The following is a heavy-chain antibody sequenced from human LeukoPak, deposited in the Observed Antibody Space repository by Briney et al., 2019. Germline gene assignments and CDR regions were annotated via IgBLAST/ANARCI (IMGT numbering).Heavy chain of an antibody. CDR1: GFIFSSYG. D-gene: IGHD3/OR15-3a*01. J-gene: IGHJ4*02. Sequence: GGSLRLSCAASGFIFSSYGMHWVRQAPGKGLEWVAFIRYDGSNTYYADSVKGRFTISRDNSKNTLYLQMNSLRAEDTAVYYCARQTGSGLFILPGGQGTLVTVSS. V-gene: IGHV3-30*02. CDR2: IRYDGSNT. CDR3: ARQTGSGLFILP.